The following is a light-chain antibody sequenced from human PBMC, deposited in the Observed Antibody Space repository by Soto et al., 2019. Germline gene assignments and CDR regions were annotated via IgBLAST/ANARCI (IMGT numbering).Light chain of an antibody. CDR3: QQLNSFPIT. J-gene: IGKJ5*01. Sequence: DIQMTQSPSTLSSSVEDRVTITCRASQVISSYLAWYQQKPGRAPKLLIYAASTLQSGVPSRFSGSGSGTEFTLTITSLQPEDFATYYCQQLNSFPITFGQGTRLENK. CDR2: AAS. V-gene: IGKV1-9*01. CDR1: QVISSY.